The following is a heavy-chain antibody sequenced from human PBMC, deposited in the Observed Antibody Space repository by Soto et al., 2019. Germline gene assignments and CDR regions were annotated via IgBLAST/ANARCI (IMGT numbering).Heavy chain of an antibody. J-gene: IGHJ4*02. CDR1: GFIFSSYD. CDR3: ARGGGSASFDY. V-gene: IGHV3-13*01. Sequence: EVQLVESGGGLLQPGGSLRLSCAASGFIFSSYDMHWVRQAAGKGLEWVSAIGSAGDTYYPGSVKGRFTISRENAKNSLYLQLNSLRAGDTAIYYCARGGGSASFDYWGQGTLVTVSS. CDR2: IGSAGDT. D-gene: IGHD1-26*01.